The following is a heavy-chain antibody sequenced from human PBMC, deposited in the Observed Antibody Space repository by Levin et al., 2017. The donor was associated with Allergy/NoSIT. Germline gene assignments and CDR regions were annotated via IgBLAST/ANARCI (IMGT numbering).Heavy chain of an antibody. D-gene: IGHD3-10*01. CDR2: ISGSGGST. CDR1: GFTFSSYA. Sequence: GGSLRLSCAASGFTFSSYAMSWVRQAPGKGLEWVSAISGSGGSTYYADSVKGRFTISRDNSKNTLYLQMNSLRAEDTAVYYCAKGPASGSYSKAFDYWGQGTLATVSS. V-gene: IGHV3-23*01. CDR3: AKGPASGSYSKAFDY. J-gene: IGHJ4*02.